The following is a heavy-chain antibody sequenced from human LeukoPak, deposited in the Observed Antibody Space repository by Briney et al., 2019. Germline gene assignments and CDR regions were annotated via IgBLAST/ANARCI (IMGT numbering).Heavy chain of an antibody. Sequence: SETLSLTCTVSGGSLNMSSYYWGWIRQPPGKGLEWIGSIYYSGRTYYNPSLKIRVTILVDTSKNQCSLKLNSVTAADTAVYYCARSQATAMVSDYWGQGTLVTVSS. D-gene: IGHD2-2*01. CDR1: GGSLNMSSYY. J-gene: IGHJ4*02. V-gene: IGHV4-39*01. CDR2: IYYSGRT. CDR3: ARSQATAMVSDY.